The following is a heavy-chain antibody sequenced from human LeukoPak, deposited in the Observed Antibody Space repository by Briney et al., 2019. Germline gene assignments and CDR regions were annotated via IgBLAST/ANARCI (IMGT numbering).Heavy chain of an antibody. CDR1: GGSISSSNW. Sequence: SETLSLTCAVSGGSISSSNWWSWVRQSPGKGLEWIGEIYHSGGTNYNPSLKSRVTISVDKSKNQFSLNLSSVTAADTAVYYCARGAGGGEYYRFDYWGQGTLVTVSS. CDR3: ARGAGGGEYYRFDY. D-gene: IGHD2/OR15-2a*01. V-gene: IGHV4-4*02. CDR2: IYHSGGT. J-gene: IGHJ4*02.